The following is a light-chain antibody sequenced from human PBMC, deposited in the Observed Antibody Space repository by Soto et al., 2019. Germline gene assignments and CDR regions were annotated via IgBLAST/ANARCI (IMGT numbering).Light chain of an antibody. CDR3: CSYAGSYTLRV. CDR1: SSDVGGYNS. CDR2: DVS. Sequence: QSALTPPRSVSGSPGQSVTISCTGTSSDVGGYNSVSWYQQHPGKAPKLMIYDVSKRPSGVPDRFSGSTSGNTASLTISGRQAEDEADYYCCSYAGSYTLRVFGGGTKLTVL. J-gene: IGLJ3*02. V-gene: IGLV2-11*01.